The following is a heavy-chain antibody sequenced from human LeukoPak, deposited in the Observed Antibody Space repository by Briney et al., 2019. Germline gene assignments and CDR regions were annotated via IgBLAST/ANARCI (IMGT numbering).Heavy chain of an antibody. J-gene: IGHJ3*02. CDR2: IHSSGST. D-gene: IGHD2-2*01. CDR1: GGSIINYY. Sequence: SETLSLSCTVSGGSIINYYWSWIRQPPGKGLEWIGYIHSSGSTNSDPSLRSRVTLSVDTSKNQFSLKLSSVTAADTAVYYCARIVVVPAGAFDIWGQGTMVTVSS. V-gene: IGHV4-59*08. CDR3: ARIVVVPAGAFDI.